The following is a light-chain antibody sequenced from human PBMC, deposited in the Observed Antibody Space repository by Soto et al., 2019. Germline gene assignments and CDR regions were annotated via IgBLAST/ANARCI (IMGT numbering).Light chain of an antibody. V-gene: IGLV1-40*01. CDR3: SSYAGNYVYV. J-gene: IGLJ1*01. CDR2: KNN. CDR1: GSNVGASYD. Sequence: QSVLTQPPSVSGAPGQTITMSCTGSGSNVGASYDVHWYQVLPGAGPRLLIYKNNNRPSGVPDRFSGSKSGTSASLAITGLRAEDEADYYCSSYAGNYVYVFGSGTKLTVL.